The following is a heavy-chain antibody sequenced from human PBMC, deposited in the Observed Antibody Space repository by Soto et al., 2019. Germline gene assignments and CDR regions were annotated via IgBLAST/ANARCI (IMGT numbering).Heavy chain of an antibody. CDR2: ISSSSSTI. Sequence: QVQLVESGGGLVKPGGSLRLSCAASGFTFSDYYMSWIRQAPGKGLEWVSYISSSSSTIYYADSVKGRFTISRDNAKNSLYLQMNSLRAEDTAVYYCARGRYYDFWSGPRKSYAFDIWGQGTMVTVSS. CDR1: GFTFSDYY. J-gene: IGHJ3*02. CDR3: ARGRYYDFWSGPRKSYAFDI. D-gene: IGHD3-3*01. V-gene: IGHV3-11*01.